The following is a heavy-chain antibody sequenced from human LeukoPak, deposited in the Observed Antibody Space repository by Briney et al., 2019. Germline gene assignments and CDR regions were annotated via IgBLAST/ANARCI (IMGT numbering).Heavy chain of an antibody. Sequence: PSETLSLTCTVSGGSISSSSYYWGWIRQPPGKGLEWIGSIYYSGSTYYNPSLKSRVTISVDTSKNQFSLKLSSVTAADTAVYYCAREDIVVVPAAIVPTNWFDPWGQGTLVTVSS. V-gene: IGHV4-39*07. CDR3: AREDIVVVPAAIVPTNWFDP. CDR2: IYYSGST. J-gene: IGHJ5*02. D-gene: IGHD2-2*01. CDR1: GGSISSSSYY.